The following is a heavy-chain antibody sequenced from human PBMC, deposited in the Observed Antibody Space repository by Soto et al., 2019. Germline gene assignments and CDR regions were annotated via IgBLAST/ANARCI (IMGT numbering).Heavy chain of an antibody. D-gene: IGHD6-13*01. J-gene: IGHJ5*02. CDR2: ISSNSAYI. V-gene: IGHV3-21*01. CDR3: TRDASRDSSARGWFDP. CDR1: GFTFRSFT. Sequence: GGSLRLSCAAPGFTFRSFTMNWFRQAPGKGLEWVSTISSNSAYIYYTDALRGRFTISRDNAKNSLHLQMNSPRAEDTAVYYCTRDASRDSSARGWFDPWGPGTLVTVSS.